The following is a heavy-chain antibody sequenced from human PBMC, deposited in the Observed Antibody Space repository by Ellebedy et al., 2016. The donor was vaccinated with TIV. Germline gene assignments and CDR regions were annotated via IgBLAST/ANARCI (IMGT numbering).Heavy chain of an antibody. CDR3: ARAHY. V-gene: IGHV1-8*03. J-gene: IGHJ4*02. CDR1: GGTFTSSD. CDR2: MNPNSGNT. Sequence: AASVKVSCKASGGTFTSSDINWVRQATGQGLEWMGWMNPNSGNTGYAQKFQGRVTITADESTSTAYMELSSLRSEDTAVYYCARAHYWGQGTLVTVSS.